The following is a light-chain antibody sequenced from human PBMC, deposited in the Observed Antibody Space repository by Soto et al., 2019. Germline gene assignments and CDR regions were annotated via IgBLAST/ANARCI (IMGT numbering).Light chain of an antibody. V-gene: IGLV2-18*02. CDR3: SSYTSRSTYV. CDR2: DVS. CDR1: SSDVGNYNR. Sequence: QSALTQPPSVSGSPGQSVAISCTGTSSDVGNYNRVSWYQQPPGTAPKLMIYDVSNRPSGVPDRFSGSKSGNTASLTISGLHADDEADYYCSSYTSRSTYVFGTGTKLTVL. J-gene: IGLJ1*01.